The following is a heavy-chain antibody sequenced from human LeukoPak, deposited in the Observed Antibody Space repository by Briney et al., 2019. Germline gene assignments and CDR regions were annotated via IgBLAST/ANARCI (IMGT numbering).Heavy chain of an antibody. J-gene: IGHJ5*02. D-gene: IGHD6-19*01. CDR2: VHYSGTT. Sequence: SETLSLTCTVSGGSTSSYFLSWFRQPPGKGLEWIGYVHYSGTTDYNPSLERRVTMSVDTSKNQFSLRLSSVNAADTAVYYCGRQEGLGPWGQGTLVTVSS. V-gene: IGHV4-59*08. CDR3: GRQEGLGP. CDR1: GGSTSSYF.